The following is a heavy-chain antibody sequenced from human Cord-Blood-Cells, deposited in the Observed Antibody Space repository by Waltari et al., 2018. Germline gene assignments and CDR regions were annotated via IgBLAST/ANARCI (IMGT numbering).Heavy chain of an antibody. J-gene: IGHJ4*02. D-gene: IGHD3-22*01. CDR2: IYYSGGT. CDR3: ASYLVYYYDSSGYFDY. CDR1: GGSISSRSYY. Sequence: QLQLQESGPGLVKPSETLSLTCTVSGGSISSRSYYWGWIRQPPGKGLEWIGSIYYSGGTYYNPSLKSRVTISVDTSKNQFSLKLSSVTAADTAVYYCASYLVYYYDSSGYFDYWGQGTLVTVSS. V-gene: IGHV4-39*01.